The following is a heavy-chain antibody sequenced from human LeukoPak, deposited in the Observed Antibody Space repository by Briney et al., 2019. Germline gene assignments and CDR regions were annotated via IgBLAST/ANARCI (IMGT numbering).Heavy chain of an antibody. D-gene: IGHD6-13*01. J-gene: IGHJ5*02. V-gene: IGHV3-11*01. CDR1: GFTLSDYY. Sequence: GGSLRLSCAASGFTLSDYYMSWIRQAPGKGLEWVSYISSSGSTIYYADSVKGRFTISRDNAKNSLYLQMNSLRSDDTAVYYCARGWIIAAAGPTPTPTNWFDPWGQGTLVTVSS. CDR3: ARGWIIAAAGPTPTPTNWFDP. CDR2: ISSSGSTI.